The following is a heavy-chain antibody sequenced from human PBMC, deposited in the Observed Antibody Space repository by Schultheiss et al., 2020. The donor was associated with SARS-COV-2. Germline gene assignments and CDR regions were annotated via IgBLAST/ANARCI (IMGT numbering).Heavy chain of an antibody. CDR2: IYSCGST. CDR1: GFTVSSNY. CDR3: ARDADYGDPIYSFDY. V-gene: IGHV3-66*03. D-gene: IGHD4-17*01. Sequence: GESLKISCAASGFTVSSNYMSWVRQAPGKGLEWVSVIYSCGSTYYADSVKGRFTISRDNSKNTLYLQMNSLRAEDTAVYYCARDADYGDPIYSFDYWGQGTLVTVSS. J-gene: IGHJ4*02.